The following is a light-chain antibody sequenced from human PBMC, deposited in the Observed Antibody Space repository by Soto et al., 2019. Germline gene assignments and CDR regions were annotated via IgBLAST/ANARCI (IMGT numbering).Light chain of an antibody. J-gene: IGKJ1*01. V-gene: IGKV3D-15*02. Sequence: EIVMTQSPATLSVSPGETATLSCRASQSVSYNLAWYQQKPGQGPRLLIYGAFSRATGIPARFSGSGSGTEFTLTISSLQSEDFAVYYCQQYGNSPWTFGQGTKVEIK. CDR1: QSVSYN. CDR3: QQYGNSPWT. CDR2: GAF.